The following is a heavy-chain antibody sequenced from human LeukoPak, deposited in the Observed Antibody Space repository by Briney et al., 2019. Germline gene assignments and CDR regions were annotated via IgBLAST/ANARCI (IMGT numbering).Heavy chain of an antibody. CDR1: GGSISSYY. CDR3: ARHHDYGGNVDY. CDR2: IYYSGST. J-gene: IGHJ4*02. D-gene: IGHD4-17*01. Sequence: SETLSFTCTVPGGSISSYYWSWIRQPPGKGLEWIGYIYYSGSTNYNPSLKSRVTISVDTSKNQFSLKLSSVTAADTAVYYCARHHDYGGNVDYWGQGTLVTVSS. V-gene: IGHV4-59*08.